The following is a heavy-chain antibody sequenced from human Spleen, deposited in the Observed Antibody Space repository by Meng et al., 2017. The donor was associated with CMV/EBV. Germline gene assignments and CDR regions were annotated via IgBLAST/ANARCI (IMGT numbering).Heavy chain of an antibody. D-gene: IGHD5-12*01. Sequence: YGGSLSGYYWSWIRQPPGKGLEWIGEINHSGSTNYNPSLKSRVSISIDRSENHFSLNLSSVTAADTAVYYCARPKGARMVATDFDYWGQGTLVTVSS. CDR2: INHSGST. CDR1: GGSLSGYY. CDR3: ARPKGARMVATDFDY. J-gene: IGHJ4*02. V-gene: IGHV4-34*01.